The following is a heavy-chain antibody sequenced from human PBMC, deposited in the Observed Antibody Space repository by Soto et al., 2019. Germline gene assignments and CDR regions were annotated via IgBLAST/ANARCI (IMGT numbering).Heavy chain of an antibody. Sequence: ASVKVSCKASGYTFTSYDINWVRQATGQGLEWMGWMNPNSGNTGYAQKFQGRVTMTRNTSISTAYMELSSLRSEDTAVYYCARGLLNYYDSSGYSHTHDYWGQGTLVTSPQ. CDR3: ARGLLNYYDSSGYSHTHDY. CDR2: MNPNSGNT. CDR1: GYTFTSYD. J-gene: IGHJ4*02. D-gene: IGHD3-22*01. V-gene: IGHV1-8*01.